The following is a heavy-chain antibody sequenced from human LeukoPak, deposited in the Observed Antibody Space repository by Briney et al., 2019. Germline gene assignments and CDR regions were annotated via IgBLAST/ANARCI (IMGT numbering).Heavy chain of an antibody. D-gene: IGHD6-6*01. Sequence: GGSLRLSCAASGFTFSSYWMSWVRQAPGKGLEWVANIKQDGSEKYYVDSVKGRFTISRDNAKNSLFLQMNGLRAEDTAVYYCARDGGSSPGYYYYYMDVWGQGSTVTVSS. CDR3: ARDGGSSPGYYYYYMDV. J-gene: IGHJ6*03. CDR1: GFTFSSYW. CDR2: IKQDGSEK. V-gene: IGHV3-7*01.